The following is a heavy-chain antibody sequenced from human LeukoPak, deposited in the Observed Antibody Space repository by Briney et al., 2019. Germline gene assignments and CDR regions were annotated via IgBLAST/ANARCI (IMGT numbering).Heavy chain of an antibody. J-gene: IGHJ4*02. CDR1: GFTFSGFW. V-gene: IGHV3-7*01. D-gene: IGHD1-14*01. CDR2: IKQDGSET. Sequence: GGSLRLSCAASGFTFSGFWMSWVCQAPGKGLEWVANIKQDGSETYYVDSVKGRFTISRDNGKNSVYLQMNSLRAEDTAVYYCARDGRTWATGSYWGQGTLVTVSS. CDR3: ARDGRTWATGSY.